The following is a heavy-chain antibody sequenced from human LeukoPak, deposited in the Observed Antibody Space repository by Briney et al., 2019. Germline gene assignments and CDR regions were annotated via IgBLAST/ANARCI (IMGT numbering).Heavy chain of an antibody. J-gene: IGHJ3*02. V-gene: IGHV3-9*01. CDR1: GFTFDDYA. Sequence: GGSLRLPCAASGFTFDDYAMHWVRQAPGKGLEWVSGISWNSGSIGYADSVKGRFTISRDNAKNSLYLQMNSLRAEDTALYYCAKDVYSSSSGAFDIWGQGTMVTVSS. D-gene: IGHD6-6*01. CDR2: ISWNSGSI. CDR3: AKDVYSSSSGAFDI.